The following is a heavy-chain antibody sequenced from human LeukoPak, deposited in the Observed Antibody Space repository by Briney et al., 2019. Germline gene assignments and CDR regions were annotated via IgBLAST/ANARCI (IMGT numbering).Heavy chain of an antibody. CDR3: ARDGSGRYYFDY. D-gene: IGHD3-10*01. J-gene: IGHJ4*02. Sequence: SETLSLTCTVSGGSISSYYWSWIRQPPGKGLEWIGYVYYSGSTNYKPSLKSRVTISVDTSKNQFSLKLTSVTAADTAVYYCARDGSGRYYFDYWGQGTLVTVSS. CDR1: GGSISSYY. V-gene: IGHV4-59*01. CDR2: VYYSGST.